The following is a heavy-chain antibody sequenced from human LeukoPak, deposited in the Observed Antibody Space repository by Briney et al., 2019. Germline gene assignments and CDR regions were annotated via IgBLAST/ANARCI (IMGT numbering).Heavy chain of an antibody. D-gene: IGHD1-7*01. CDR2: ISYDGSNK. CDR1: GFTFSSYA. V-gene: IGHV3-30-3*01. CDR3: ARDLIVTGTTVPGAFDI. Sequence: HPGGSLRLSCAASGFTFSSYAMHWVRQAPGKGLEWVAVISYDGSNKYYADSVKGRFTISRDNSKNTLYLQMNSLRAEDTAVYYCARDLIVTGTTVPGAFDIWGQGTMVTVSS. J-gene: IGHJ3*02.